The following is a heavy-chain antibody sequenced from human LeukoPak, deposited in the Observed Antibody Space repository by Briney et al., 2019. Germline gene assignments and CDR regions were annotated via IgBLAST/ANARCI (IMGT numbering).Heavy chain of an antibody. CDR1: GYSFTSYW. CDR3: ARLPPRYYDFWSGYPHHFDY. J-gene: IGHJ4*02. Sequence: GESLKISCKGSGYSFTSYWIGWVRQMSGKGLEWMGIIYPGDSDTRYSPSFQGQVTISADKSISTAYLQWSSLKASDTAMYYCARLPPRYYDFWSGYPHHFDYWGQGTLVTVSS. V-gene: IGHV5-51*01. D-gene: IGHD3-3*01. CDR2: IYPGDSDT.